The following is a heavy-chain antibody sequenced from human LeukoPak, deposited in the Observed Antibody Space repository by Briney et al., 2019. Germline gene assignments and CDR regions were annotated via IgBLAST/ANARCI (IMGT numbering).Heavy chain of an antibody. D-gene: IGHD3-10*01. CDR3: ARVVDRITMVRGVISWFDP. CDR2: IFHSGIT. V-gene: IGHV4-4*02. Sequence: SGTLSLTCAVSGGSISSSNWWSWVRQPPGKGLEWIGEIFHSGITNYNPSLKSRVTISLDKSKNQFSQKLTSVTAADTAVYYCARVVDRITMVRGVISWFDPWGQGTLVTVSS. CDR1: GGSISSSNW. J-gene: IGHJ5*02.